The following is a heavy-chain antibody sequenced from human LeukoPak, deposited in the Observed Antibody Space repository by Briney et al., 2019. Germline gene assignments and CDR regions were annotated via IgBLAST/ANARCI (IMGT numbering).Heavy chain of an antibody. CDR2: INPNSGGT. D-gene: IGHD2-21*02. CDR3: AREEREYCGGDCNDAFDI. Sequence: ASVKVSCKASGYTFTDYYIHWVRQAPGQGLEWMGWINPNSGGTKYAQKFQGRVTMTRDTSITTAYMELSRLRSDDSAVYYCAREEREYCGGDCNDAFDIWGQGTMVTVSS. J-gene: IGHJ3*02. V-gene: IGHV1-2*02. CDR1: GYTFTDYY.